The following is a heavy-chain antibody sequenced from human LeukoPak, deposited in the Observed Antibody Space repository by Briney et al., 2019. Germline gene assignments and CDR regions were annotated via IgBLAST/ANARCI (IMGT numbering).Heavy chain of an antibody. J-gene: IGHJ4*02. Sequence: PSETLSLTCAVSGGSISSGGYSWGWIRQPPGKGLEWIGYIYHSGSTYYNPSLKSRVTISVDRSKNQFSLKLSSVTAADTAVYYCARSDTAMVEAFDYWGQGTLVTVSS. D-gene: IGHD5-18*01. CDR3: ARSDTAMVEAFDY. CDR1: GGSISSGGYS. CDR2: IYHSGST. V-gene: IGHV4-30-2*01.